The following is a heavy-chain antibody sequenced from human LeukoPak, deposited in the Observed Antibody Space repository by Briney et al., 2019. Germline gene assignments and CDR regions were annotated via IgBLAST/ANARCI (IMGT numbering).Heavy chain of an antibody. CDR2: ISYDGSNK. D-gene: IGHD3-22*01. CDR3: ARDRYDSSGSTPGPDY. CDR1: GFTFSSYA. V-gene: IGHV3-30*01. J-gene: IGHJ4*02. Sequence: PGRSLRLSCAASGFTFSSYAMHWVRQAPGKGLEWVAVISYDGSNKYYADSVKGRFTTSRDNSKNTLYLQMNSLRAEDTAVYYCARDRYDSSGSTPGPDYWGQGTLVTVSS.